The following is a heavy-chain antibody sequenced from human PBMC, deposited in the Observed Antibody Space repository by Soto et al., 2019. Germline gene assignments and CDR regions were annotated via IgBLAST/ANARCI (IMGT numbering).Heavy chain of an antibody. CDR2: FDPEDGET. CDR1: GYTLTELS. V-gene: IGHV1-24*01. Sequence: ASVKVSCKVSGYTLTELSMHWVRQALGKGLEWMGGFDPEDGETIYAQKFQGRVTMTEDTSTDTAYMELSSLRSGDTVVYYCATDLPYDSSGYLAYWGQGTLVTVSS. CDR3: ATDLPYDSSGYLAY. D-gene: IGHD3-22*01. J-gene: IGHJ4*02.